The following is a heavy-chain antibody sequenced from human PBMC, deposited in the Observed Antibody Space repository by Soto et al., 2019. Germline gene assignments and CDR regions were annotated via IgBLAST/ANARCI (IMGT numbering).Heavy chain of an antibody. CDR2: IYYSGST. Sequence: RQPPGKGLEWIGSIYYSGSTYYNPSLKSRVTISVDTSKNQFSLKLSSVTAADTAVYYCARLAGPGEYYFDYWGQGTLVTVSS. CDR3: ARLAGPGEYYFDY. D-gene: IGHD3-10*01. J-gene: IGHJ4*02. V-gene: IGHV4-39*01.